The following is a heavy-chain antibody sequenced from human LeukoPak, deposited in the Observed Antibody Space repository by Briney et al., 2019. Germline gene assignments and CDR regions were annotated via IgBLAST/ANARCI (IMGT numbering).Heavy chain of an antibody. CDR1: GGSFSGYY. J-gene: IGHJ4*02. CDR3: ARVDDSSGYYLGY. D-gene: IGHD3-22*01. V-gene: IGHV4-59*01. CDR2: IYYSGST. Sequence: KTSETLSLTCAVYGGSFSGYYWSWIRQPPGKGLEWIGYIYYSGSTNYNPSLKSRVTISVDTSKNQFSLKLSSVTAADTAVYYCARVDDSSGYYLGYWGQGTLVTVSS.